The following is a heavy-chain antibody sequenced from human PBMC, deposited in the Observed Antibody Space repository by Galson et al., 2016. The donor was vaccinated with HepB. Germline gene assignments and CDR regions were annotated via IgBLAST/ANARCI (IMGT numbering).Heavy chain of an antibody. Sequence: SLRLSCAASGFTFSSDVMRWVRQAPGKGLEWVSDISPSGGVAYYADSVEGRFTTSRDNSRNTLYLEMDRLRVEDTALYYCVKVRGSGRPFYFQYWGQGTLVTVSS. D-gene: IGHD3-10*01. CDR1: GFTFSSDV. CDR2: ISPSGGVA. V-gene: IGHV3-23*01. J-gene: IGHJ4*02. CDR3: VKVRGSGRPFYFQY.